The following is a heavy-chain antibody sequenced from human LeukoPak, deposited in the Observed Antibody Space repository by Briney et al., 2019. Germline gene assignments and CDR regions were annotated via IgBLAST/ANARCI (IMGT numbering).Heavy chain of an antibody. CDR2: IKQDGSEK. CDR3: AREKEGTDHDSTAAFHY. D-gene: IGHD3-22*01. V-gene: IGHV3-7*03. CDR1: GFTFSSYW. J-gene: IGHJ4*02. Sequence: AGGSLRLSCAASGFTFSSYWMSWVRQAPGKGLEWVANIKQDGSEKYYVDSVKDRFTISRDNAKNSLYLQMNSLRAEDTAVYYCAREKEGTDHDSTAAFHYWGQGILVIVSS.